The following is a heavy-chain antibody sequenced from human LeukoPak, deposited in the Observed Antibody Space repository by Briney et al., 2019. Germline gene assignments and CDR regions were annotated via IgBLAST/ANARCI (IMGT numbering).Heavy chain of an antibody. Sequence: ASVKVSCKASGYTFTSYGISWVRQAPGQGREWMGWFSAYNGNTNYAPKLQGRVTMTTDTSTSTAYMELRSLRSDDTAVYYCARSGGGRGPGYYYMDVWGKGTTVTVSS. J-gene: IGHJ6*03. V-gene: IGHV1-18*01. D-gene: IGHD2-15*01. CDR1: GYTFTSYG. CDR3: ARSGGGRGPGYYYMDV. CDR2: FSAYNGNT.